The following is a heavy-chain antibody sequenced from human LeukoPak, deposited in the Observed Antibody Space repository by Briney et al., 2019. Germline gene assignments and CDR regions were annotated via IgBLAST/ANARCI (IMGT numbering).Heavy chain of an antibody. D-gene: IGHD3-10*01. Sequence: ASVKVSCKASGYTFTGYYMHWVRQAPGQGLEWMGWINPNSGGTNYAQKFQGRVTMTRDTPISTAYMELSRLRSDDTAVYYCATALEAYGSGSYYNLNFDYWGQGTLVTVSS. CDR1: GYTFTGYY. J-gene: IGHJ4*02. CDR3: ATALEAYGSGSYYNLNFDY. CDR2: INPNSGGT. V-gene: IGHV1-2*02.